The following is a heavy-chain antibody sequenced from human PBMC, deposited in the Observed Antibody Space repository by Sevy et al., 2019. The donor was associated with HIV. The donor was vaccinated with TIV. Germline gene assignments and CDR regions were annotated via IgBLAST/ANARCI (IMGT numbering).Heavy chain of an antibody. CDR2: LSFGCGEI. Sequence: GGSLRLSCAASAFTFNKYSMSWVRQPLGKGLEWVSTLSFGCGEINYADSVKGRFTISRDNSKSSVYLQMNNLRPEDTAVYYCAREGCTKPHDYWGQGTLVTVSS. CDR1: AFTFNKYS. V-gene: IGHV3-23*01. D-gene: IGHD2-8*01. CDR3: AREGCTKPHDY. J-gene: IGHJ4*02.